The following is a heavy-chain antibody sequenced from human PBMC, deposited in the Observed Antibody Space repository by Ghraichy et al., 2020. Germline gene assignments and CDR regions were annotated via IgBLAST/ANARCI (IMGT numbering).Heavy chain of an antibody. J-gene: IGHJ3*01. CDR2: TYYRSKWNN. CDR1: GDSLSSSGVA. Sequence: SQTLSLTCAVSGDSLSSSGVAWNWIRQSPSRGLEWLGRTYYRSKWNNDYAVSMKSRITINPDKSENQFSLQLNSVTPEDTAGYYCARGKFNSFDFWGQGAMVTVSS. CDR3: ARGKFNSFDF. V-gene: IGHV6-1*01.